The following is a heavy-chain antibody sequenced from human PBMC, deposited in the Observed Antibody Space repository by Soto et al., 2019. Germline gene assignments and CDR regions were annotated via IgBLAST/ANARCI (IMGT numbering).Heavy chain of an antibody. CDR3: ARGSDSSGYYTNDY. J-gene: IGHJ4*02. CDR1: GGSISSGGYS. CDR2: IYHSGST. V-gene: IGHV4-30-2*01. D-gene: IGHD3-22*01. Sequence: QLQLQESGSGLVKPSQTLSLTCAVSGGSISSGGYSWSWIRQPPGKGLEWIGYIYHSGSTYYNPYRKSRVTISVDRSKNQFSLKLSSVTAADTAVYYGARGSDSSGYYTNDYWGQGTLVTVSS.